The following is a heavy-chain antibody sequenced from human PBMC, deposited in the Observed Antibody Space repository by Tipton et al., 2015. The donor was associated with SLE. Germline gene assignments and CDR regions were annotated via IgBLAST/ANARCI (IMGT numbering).Heavy chain of an antibody. CDR3: ARTNGLSRFEY. D-gene: IGHD2-8*01. CDR2: INGDGSDT. CDR1: GFTFSSYW. J-gene: IGHJ4*02. V-gene: IGHV3-74*01. Sequence: SLRLSCVASGFTFSSYWLHWVRQGPGKGLVWVSRINGDGSDTGYADSVKGRFTISRDNAKNTLYLQMNSLRAEDTAVYYCARTNGLSRFEYWGQGALVTVSS.